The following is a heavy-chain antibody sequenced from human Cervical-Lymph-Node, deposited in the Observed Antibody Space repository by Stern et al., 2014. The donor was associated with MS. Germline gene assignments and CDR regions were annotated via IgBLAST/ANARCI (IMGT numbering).Heavy chain of an antibody. V-gene: IGHV3-9*01. Sequence: EVQLVESGGGLVQPGRSLRLSCAASGFIFDDYAMHWVRQAPGKGLEWVSGISWNSGSMGYADSVRGRFTISRDNAKNSLHLLMNSLRAEDTALYFCAKGPYPGIAATIYFDYWGQGTQVTVSS. CDR2: ISWNSGSM. CDR3: AKGPYPGIAATIYFDY. D-gene: IGHD5-12*01. J-gene: IGHJ4*02. CDR1: GFIFDDYA.